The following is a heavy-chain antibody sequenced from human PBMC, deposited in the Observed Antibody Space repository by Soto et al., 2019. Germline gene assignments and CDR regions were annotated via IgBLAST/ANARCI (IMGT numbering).Heavy chain of an antibody. CDR1: GGSISSSSYY. J-gene: IGHJ5*02. Sequence: SETLSLTCTVSGGSISSSSYYWGWIRQPPGKGLEWIGSIYYSGSTYYNPSLKSRVTISVDTSKNQFSLKLSSVTAADTAVYYCARHGFLTNGVSIRFDPWGQGTLVTVSS. CDR2: IYYSGST. D-gene: IGHD2-8*01. CDR3: ARHGFLTNGVSIRFDP. V-gene: IGHV4-39*01.